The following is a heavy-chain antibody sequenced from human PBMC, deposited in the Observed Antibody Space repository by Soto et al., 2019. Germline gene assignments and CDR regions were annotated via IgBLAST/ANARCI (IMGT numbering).Heavy chain of an antibody. D-gene: IGHD2-15*01. CDR3: ARIPQYCSGGSCYSGTYYYYYGMDV. J-gene: IGHJ6*02. Sequence: PGESLKISCKGSGYSFTSYWIGWVRQMPGKGLEWMGIIYPGDSDTRYSPSFQGQVTISADKSISTAYLQWSSLKAPDTAMYYCARIPQYCSGGSCYSGTYYYYYGMDVWGQGTTVTVSS. V-gene: IGHV5-51*01. CDR2: IYPGDSDT. CDR1: GYSFTSYW.